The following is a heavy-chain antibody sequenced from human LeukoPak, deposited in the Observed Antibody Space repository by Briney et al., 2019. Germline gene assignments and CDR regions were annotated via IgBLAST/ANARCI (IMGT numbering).Heavy chain of an antibody. CDR1: GFTFSDYY. J-gene: IGHJ4*02. V-gene: IGHV3-11*01. CDR3: APNSSGWYRYGY. Sequence: GGPLRFSCAASGFTFSDYYISWIRQAPGKGLEWGSYISSSGSTIYYADSVKGRFTISRDNAKNSLYLQMNSLRAEDTAVYYCAPNSSGWYRYGYWGQGTLVTVCS. CDR2: ISSSGSTI. D-gene: IGHD6-19*01.